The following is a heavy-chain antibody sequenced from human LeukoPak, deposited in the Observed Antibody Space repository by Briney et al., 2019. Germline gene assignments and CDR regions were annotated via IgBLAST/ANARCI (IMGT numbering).Heavy chain of an antibody. Sequence: ASVKVSCKASGYTFTSYYVHWVRQAPGQGLEWMGIINPSGGSTTYAQKFQGRVTMTRDMSTSTVYMELSSLRSEDTAVYYCARGLSYDSSGYYYDSKYYFDYWGQGTLVTVSS. D-gene: IGHD3-22*01. CDR1: GYTFTSYY. J-gene: IGHJ4*02. CDR3: ARGLSYDSSGYYYDSKYYFDY. CDR2: INPSGGST. V-gene: IGHV1-46*01.